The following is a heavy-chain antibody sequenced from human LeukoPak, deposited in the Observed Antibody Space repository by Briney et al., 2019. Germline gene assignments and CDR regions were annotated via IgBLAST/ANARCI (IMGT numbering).Heavy chain of an antibody. V-gene: IGHV3-21*01. CDR3: VREDILTGYFFFDY. J-gene: IGHJ4*02. CDR2: ISSSSTYK. CDR1: GFTFSTYT. D-gene: IGHD3-9*01. Sequence: GGSLRLSCAASGFTFSTYTMNWVRHAPGKGLEWVSSISSSSTYKYYADTLKGRFTVSRDNAKNSLYLQMNSLRAEDTAVYYCVREDILTGYFFFDYWGQGTLVTVSS.